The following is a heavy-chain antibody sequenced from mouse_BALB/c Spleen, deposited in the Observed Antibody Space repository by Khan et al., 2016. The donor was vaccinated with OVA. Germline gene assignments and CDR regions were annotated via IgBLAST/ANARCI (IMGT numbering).Heavy chain of an antibody. CDR2: ISSGGDTT. J-gene: IGHJ3*01. V-gene: IGHV5-9*03. CDR1: GFTFSTYT. Sequence: EVELVESGGGLVKPGGSPKLSCAASGFTFSTYTMSWIRQTPEKRLEWVATISSGGDTTYYPDSVKGRFTISRDNAKNNLYLQRSSLRSEDTALYYCARSNYGNVAYWGQGTHVTVSA. D-gene: IGHD2-1*01. CDR3: ARSNYGNVAY.